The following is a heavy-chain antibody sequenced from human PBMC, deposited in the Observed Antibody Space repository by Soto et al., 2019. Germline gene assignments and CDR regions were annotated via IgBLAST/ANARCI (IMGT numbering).Heavy chain of an antibody. J-gene: IGHJ4*02. D-gene: IGHD5-12*01. CDR2: IDYSGST. V-gene: IGHV4-39*02. Sequence: QLQLQESGPGLVKPSETLSLTCTVSGGSISSSSYYWGWIRQPPGKGVEWFGSIDYSGSTYYNPSLESRVAMSVDTSKNHFSLRLPFVTAADTAMYYCASHVAVSGYEYDFDQWGQGTLVTVSS. CDR3: ASHVAVSGYEYDFDQ. CDR1: GGSISSSSYY.